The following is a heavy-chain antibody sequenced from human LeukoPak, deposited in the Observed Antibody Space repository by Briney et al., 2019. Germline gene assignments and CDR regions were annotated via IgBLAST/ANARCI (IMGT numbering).Heavy chain of an antibody. D-gene: IGHD6-6*01. CDR2: ISYDGSNK. Sequence: PGRSLRLSCAASGFTFSSYGMHWVRQVPGKGPEWVTVISYDGSNKYYADSVKGRFTISRDNSKNTLYLQMSSLRGEDTAVYYCARAAYMSSPDYWGQGTLVTVSS. CDR3: ARAAYMSSPDY. CDR1: GFTFSSYG. J-gene: IGHJ4*02. V-gene: IGHV3-30*03.